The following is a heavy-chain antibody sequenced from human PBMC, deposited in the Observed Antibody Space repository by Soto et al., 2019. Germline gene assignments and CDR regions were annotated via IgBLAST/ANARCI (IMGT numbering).Heavy chain of an antibody. CDR2: IYYSGST. Sequence: PSETLALTCTVSGGCISSYYGGWIRQPPGKGLEWIGYIYYSGSTYYNPSLKSRVTISVDTSKNQFSLKLSSVTAADTAVYYCARTRSIFGVAWFDPWGQGTLVTVSS. J-gene: IGHJ5*02. D-gene: IGHD3-3*01. CDR3: ARTRSIFGVAWFDP. V-gene: IGHV4-59*04. CDR1: GGCISSYY.